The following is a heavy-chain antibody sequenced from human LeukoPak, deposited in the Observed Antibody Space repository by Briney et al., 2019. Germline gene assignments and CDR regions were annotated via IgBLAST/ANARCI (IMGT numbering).Heavy chain of an antibody. J-gene: IGHJ6*03. D-gene: IGHD6-19*01. CDR2: INPNSGGT. CDR3: ARRSTYSSGWYDSLAAGYYYYMDV. V-gene: IGHV1-8*02. Sequence: ASVKVSCKASGGTFSSYAISWVRQAPGQGLEWMGWINPNSGGTNYAQKFQGRVTMTRNTSISTAYMELSSLRSEDTAVYYCARRSTYSSGWYDSLAAGYYYYMDVWGKGTTVTISS. CDR1: GGTFSSYA.